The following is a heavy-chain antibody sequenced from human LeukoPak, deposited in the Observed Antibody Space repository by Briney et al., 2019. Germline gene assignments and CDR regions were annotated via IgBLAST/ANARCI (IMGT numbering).Heavy chain of an antibody. V-gene: IGHV3-7*03. J-gene: IGHJ3*02. D-gene: IGHD6-19*01. CDR1: GFTFRNYW. CDR2: IKQDGSEK. Sequence: GGSLRLSCAVSGFTFRNYWMSWVRQAPGKGLEWVANIKQDGSEKYYVDSVKGRFTISRDNAKNSLFLQMNSLRAEDTAVYYCAKDGPNNSSGWYLDAFDIWGQGTMVTVSS. CDR3: AKDGPNNSSGWYLDAFDI.